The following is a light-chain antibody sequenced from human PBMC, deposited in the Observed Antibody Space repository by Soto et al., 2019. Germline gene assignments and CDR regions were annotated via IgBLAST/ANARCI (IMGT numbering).Light chain of an antibody. CDR1: QNINSW. CDR3: QHYYNYPWT. V-gene: IGKV1-5*03. J-gene: IGKJ1*01. CDR2: KAS. Sequence: DIHMTESPSTVSASVGDRVTISCGASQNINSWLAWYQQKPGKAPKLLIYKASSLESGVPSRFSGSGSGTEFTLTISSLQPDDFSSYYCQHYYNYPWTFGQGTKVDIK.